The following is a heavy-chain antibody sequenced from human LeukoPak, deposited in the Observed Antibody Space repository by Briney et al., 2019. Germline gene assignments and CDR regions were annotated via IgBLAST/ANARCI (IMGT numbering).Heavy chain of an antibody. V-gene: IGHV4-34*01. CDR2: INHSGRT. CDR3: ARGTTTIFGVVIPRKYNWFDP. D-gene: IGHD3-3*01. J-gene: IGHJ5*02. CDR1: GGSFSGYY. Sequence: SETLSFTCAVYGGSFSGYYWSWIPQPPGKGLKWIGEINHSGRTNSNPSLKRRVTISVDTSKNQFSLQLSSVPAADTAVYYCARGTTTIFGVVIPRKYNWFDPWGQGTLVTVSS.